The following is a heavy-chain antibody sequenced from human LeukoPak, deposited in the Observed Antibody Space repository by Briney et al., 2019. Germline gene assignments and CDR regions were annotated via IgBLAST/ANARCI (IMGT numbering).Heavy chain of an antibody. D-gene: IGHD4-17*01. V-gene: IGHV4-59*01. J-gene: IGHJ4*02. CDR2: IYSSGST. Sequence: SETLSLTCTASGGSISSYYWSWIRQPPGKGLEWIGYIYSSGSTNYNPSLKSRVTISVDTSKNQFSLKLSSVAAADTAVYYCARERAYGDYFDYWCQGTLVTVSS. CDR3: ARERAYGDYFDY. CDR1: GGSISSYY.